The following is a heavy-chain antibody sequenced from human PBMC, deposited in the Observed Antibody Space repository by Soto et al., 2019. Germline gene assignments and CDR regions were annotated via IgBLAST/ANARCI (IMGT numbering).Heavy chain of an antibody. D-gene: IGHD6-19*01. CDR2: ISSSGVST. Sequence: EVQVLESGGGLVQPGGSLRLSCAASGFTFSTFAMNWVRQAPGKGLEWVSGISSSGVSTYYADSVKGRFTISRDNSKNTLYLQMNSLRAEDTAVYYCAKKGINSGWYFDYWGQGTLVTVSS. CDR3: AKKGINSGWYFDY. CDR1: GFTFSTFA. J-gene: IGHJ4*02. V-gene: IGHV3-23*01.